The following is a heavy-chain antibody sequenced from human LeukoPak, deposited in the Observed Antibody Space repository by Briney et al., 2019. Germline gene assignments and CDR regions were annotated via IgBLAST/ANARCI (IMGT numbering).Heavy chain of an antibody. CDR2: IKTDGSIA. D-gene: IGHD7-27*01. CDR3: AKATGDWYFDL. CDR1: GFSFSFYW. J-gene: IGHJ2*01. Sequence: SGGSLRLSCAASGFSFSFYWMHWVRQAPGKGPVWVSRIKTDGSIADYADSVKGRFTISRDNAKNSLYLQMNSLRPDDTAFYCCAKATGDWYFDLWGRGTLVTVSS. V-gene: IGHV3-74*01.